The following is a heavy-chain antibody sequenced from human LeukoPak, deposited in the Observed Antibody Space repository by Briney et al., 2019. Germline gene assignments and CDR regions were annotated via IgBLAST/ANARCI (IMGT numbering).Heavy chain of an antibody. CDR3: ARMLYCSSTSCLYAFDI. CDR1: GGSISSYY. V-gene: IGHV4-59*01. Sequence: PSETLSLTCTVSGGSISSYYWSWIRQPPGKGLEWIGYIYYSGSTNYNPSLKSRVTISVDTSKNQFSLKLSSVTAADTAVYYCARMLYCSSTSCLYAFDIWGQGTMVTVSS. CDR2: IYYSGST. J-gene: IGHJ3*02. D-gene: IGHD2-2*01.